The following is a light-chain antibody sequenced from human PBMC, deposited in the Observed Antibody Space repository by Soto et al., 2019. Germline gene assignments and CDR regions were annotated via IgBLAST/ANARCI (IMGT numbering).Light chain of an antibody. J-gene: IGLJ1*01. CDR3: SSYTSSSTLPYV. V-gene: IGLV2-14*01. Sequence: QSVLTQPASVSGSPGQSITISCTGTSSDVGGYNYVSWYQQHPGKSLKLMIYDVSNRPSGVSNCFSGSKSGNTASLTISGLQAEDEADYYCSSYTSSSTLPYVFGTGTKVTVL. CDR2: DVS. CDR1: SSDVGGYNY.